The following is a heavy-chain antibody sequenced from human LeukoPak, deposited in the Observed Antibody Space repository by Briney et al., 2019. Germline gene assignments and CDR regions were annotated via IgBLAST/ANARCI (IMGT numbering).Heavy chain of an antibody. Sequence: PSETLSLTCAVYGGSFSGYYWSWIRQPPGKGLEWIGEINHSGSTNYNPSLKSRVTISVDTSKNQFSLKLSSVTAADTAVYYCASSSYGDHDAFDIWGQGTMVTVSS. J-gene: IGHJ3*02. V-gene: IGHV4-34*01. D-gene: IGHD4-17*01. CDR3: ASSSYGDHDAFDI. CDR2: INHSGST. CDR1: GGSFSGYY.